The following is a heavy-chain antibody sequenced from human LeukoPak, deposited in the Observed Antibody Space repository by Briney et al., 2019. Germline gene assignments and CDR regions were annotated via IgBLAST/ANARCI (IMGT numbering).Heavy chain of an antibody. J-gene: IGHJ4*02. CDR1: DGSTCRGDYY. CDR2: IYYSGGP. D-gene: IGHD1-26*01. V-gene: IGHV4-30-4*08. CDR3: ARDKWELLRGHYFDY. Sequence: SETLSLTCTVSDGSTCRGDYYWSWIRQPPGKGLEWNGYIYYSGGPSNNPSLKSRVTISVDTSKNQFSLKLSSVTAADTAVYYCARDKWELLRGHYFDYWGQGTLVTVSS.